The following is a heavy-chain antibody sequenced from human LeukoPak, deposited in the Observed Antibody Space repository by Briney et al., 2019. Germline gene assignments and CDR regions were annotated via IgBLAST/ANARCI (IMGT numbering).Heavy chain of an antibody. CDR2: INSDGSST. CDR1: GFTFSSYW. V-gene: IGHV3-74*01. J-gene: IGHJ6*03. D-gene: IGHD3-3*01. CDR3: ARRYNYDFWSGYYTGEKGGYMDV. Sequence: GGSLRLSCAASGFTFSSYWMHWVRQAPGRGLVWVSRINSDGSSTSYADSVKGRFTISRDNAKNTLYLQMNSLRAEDTAVYYCARRYNYDFWSGYYTGEKGGYMDVWGKGTTVTVSS.